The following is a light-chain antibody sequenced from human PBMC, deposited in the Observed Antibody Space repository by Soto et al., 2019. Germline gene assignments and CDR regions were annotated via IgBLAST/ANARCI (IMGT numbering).Light chain of an antibody. Sequence: QTVVTQEPSFSVSPGRTVTLTCGLSSGSVSTSYYPSWYQQTPGQAPRTLIYSTNTRSSGVPDRFSGSILANKAALTITGAQADDQSYYYCLLYMGSGIGVFGGGTKLTLL. CDR2: STN. J-gene: IGLJ3*02. CDR1: SGSVSTSYY. V-gene: IGLV8-61*01. CDR3: LLYMGSGIGV.